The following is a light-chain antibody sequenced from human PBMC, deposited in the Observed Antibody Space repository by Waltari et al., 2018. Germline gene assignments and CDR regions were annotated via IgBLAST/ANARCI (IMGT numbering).Light chain of an antibody. V-gene: IGKV1-5*03. CDR3: QHYNSYSPT. Sequence: DIQMTQSPSTLSASVGDRVTITCRASQSISSWLAWYQQRPGKAPNLLIYKASSLESGVPSRFSGRGSGTEFTLTISSLQPDDFATYYCQHYNSYSPTFGQGTKVEIK. CDR2: KAS. CDR1: QSISSW. J-gene: IGKJ1*01.